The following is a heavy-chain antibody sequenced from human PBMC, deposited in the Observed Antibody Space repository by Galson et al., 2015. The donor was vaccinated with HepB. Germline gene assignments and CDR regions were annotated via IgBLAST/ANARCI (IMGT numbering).Heavy chain of an antibody. CDR3: ARDLGNVGCGGDCYPWAFDI. CDR2: TYYRSKWYN. V-gene: IGHV6-1*01. D-gene: IGHD2-21*01. Sequence: CAISGDSVSSNSAAWNRIRQSPSRGLEWLGRTYYRSKWYNDYAVSVKSRITINPDTSKNQFSLQLNSVTPEDTAVYYCARDLGNVGCGGDCYPWAFDIWGQGTMVTVSS. CDR1: GDSVSSNSAA. J-gene: IGHJ3*02.